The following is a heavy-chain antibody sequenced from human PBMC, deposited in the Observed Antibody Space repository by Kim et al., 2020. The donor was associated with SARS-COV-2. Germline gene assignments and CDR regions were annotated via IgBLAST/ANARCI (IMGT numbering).Heavy chain of an antibody. CDR2: IYPGDSDT. D-gene: IGHD2-15*01. CDR3: ARASVVAATWYYYCMDV. CDR1: GYSFTSYW. Sequence: GESLKISCKGSGYSFTSYWIGWVRQMPGKGLEWMGIIYPGDSDTRYSPSFQGQVTISADKSISTAYLQWSSLKASDTAMYYCARASVVAATWYYYCMDVWGQGTTVTVSS. V-gene: IGHV5-51*01. J-gene: IGHJ6*02.